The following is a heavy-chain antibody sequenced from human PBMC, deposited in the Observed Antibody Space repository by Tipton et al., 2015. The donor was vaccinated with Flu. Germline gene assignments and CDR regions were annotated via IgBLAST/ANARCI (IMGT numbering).Heavy chain of an antibody. CDR3: AKDDCGSDCSGWFDP. J-gene: IGHJ5*02. V-gene: IGHV3-23*01. CDR1: GFTFSNYA. D-gene: IGHD2-21*02. Sequence: GSLRLSCAASGFTFSNYAMSWVRQAPGKGLDWVSYISGSGGSTYYADSVKGRFTISRDNSKNTLYLQMNSLRAEDTAVYYCAKDDCGSDCSGWFDPWGQGTLVTVSS. CDR2: ISGSGGST.